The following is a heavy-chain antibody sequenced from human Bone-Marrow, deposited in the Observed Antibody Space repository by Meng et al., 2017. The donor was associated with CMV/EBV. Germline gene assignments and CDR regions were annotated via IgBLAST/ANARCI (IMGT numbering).Heavy chain of an antibody. D-gene: IGHD1-26*01. CDR3: ARFSVGATPPHGDY. CDR2: INHSGST. J-gene: IGHJ4*02. Sequence: SETLSLTCAVYGGSFSGYYWSWIRQPPGKGLEWIGEINHSGSTNYNPSLKSRVTISVDTSKNQFSLKLSSVTAADTAVYYCARFSVGATPPHGDYWGPGKLVTFAS. V-gene: IGHV4-34*01. CDR1: GGSFSGYY.